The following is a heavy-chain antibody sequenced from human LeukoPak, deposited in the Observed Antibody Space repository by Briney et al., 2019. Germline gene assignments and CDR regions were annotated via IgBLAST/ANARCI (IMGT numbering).Heavy chain of an antibody. J-gene: IGHJ4*02. V-gene: IGHV3-74*01. CDR3: ATYSGYTNG. D-gene: IGHD6-19*01. CDR2: SNGDGSST. Sequence: GGSLRLFCVASGFTFSTYWMYWVRQAPGKGLVWVSRSNGDGSSTNYADSVKGRFTISRDNAKNTLYLQMNSLRAEDTAVYYCATYSGYTNGWGQGTLVTVSS. CDR1: GFTFSTYW.